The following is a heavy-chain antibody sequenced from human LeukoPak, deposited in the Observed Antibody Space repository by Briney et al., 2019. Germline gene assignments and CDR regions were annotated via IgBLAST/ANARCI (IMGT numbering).Heavy chain of an antibody. D-gene: IGHD1-26*01. CDR3: ARDGSIRGYYYGMDV. V-gene: IGHV4-30-2*01. CDR1: GGSISRGGYS. J-gene: IGHJ6*02. CDR2: IYHSGST. Sequence: SQTLSLTCAVSGGSISRGGYSWSWIRQPPGKGLEWIGYIYHSGSTYYNPSLKSRVTISVDRSKNQFSLKLSSVTAADTAVYYCARDGSIRGYYYGMDVWGQGTTVTVSS.